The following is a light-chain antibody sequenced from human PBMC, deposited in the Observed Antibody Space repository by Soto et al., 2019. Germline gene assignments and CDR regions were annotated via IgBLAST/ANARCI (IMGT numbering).Light chain of an antibody. CDR2: AAS. Sequence: EIVMTQSPVTLSVSPGERATLSCRASQSISSNLAWYQQKAGQAPRLLIYAASTRATGIPARFSGSGSGTEFPLTISSLQSEDFAVYYCQQYNDWPETFGQGTKVEI. V-gene: IGKV3-15*01. J-gene: IGKJ1*01. CDR3: QQYNDWPET. CDR1: QSISSN.